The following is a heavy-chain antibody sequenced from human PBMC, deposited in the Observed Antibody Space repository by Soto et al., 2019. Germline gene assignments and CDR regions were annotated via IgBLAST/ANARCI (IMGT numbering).Heavy chain of an antibody. CDR2: IIPLFGTT. J-gene: IGHJ5*02. Sequence: QVHLVQSGSEVKMPGSSVKVSCKTSGGTFSRHAINWVRQAPGQGLAWMGGIIPLFGTTNYAQKFKGRVTIRADETTSTAYMELSSLTSEEAAVYYCARAGIHGSSWYFWFDPWGQGTLGTVAS. CDR1: GGTFSRHA. CDR3: ARAGIHGSSWYFWFDP. V-gene: IGHV1-69*01. D-gene: IGHD6-13*01.